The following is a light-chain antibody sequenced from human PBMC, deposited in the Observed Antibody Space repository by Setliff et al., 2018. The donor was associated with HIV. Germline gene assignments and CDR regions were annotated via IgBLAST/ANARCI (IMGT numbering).Light chain of an antibody. J-gene: IGLJ1*01. V-gene: IGLV2-23*01. CDR2: QAT. CDR3: CSNTGSNTYV. Sequence: QSALTQPASVSGSVGQAITISCTGTSSDFGSYHLVSWYQQHPDKGPKLMIYQATKRPSGVSNRFSGSKSGNTASLTISGLQAEDEADYYCCSNTGSNTYVFGSGTKVTVL. CDR1: SSDFGSYHL.